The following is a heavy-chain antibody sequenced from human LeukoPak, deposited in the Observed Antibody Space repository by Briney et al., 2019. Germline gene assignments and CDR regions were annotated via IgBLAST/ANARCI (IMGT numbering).Heavy chain of an antibody. D-gene: IGHD3-22*01. CDR1: GFTFSSYA. V-gene: IGHV3-23*01. Sequence: GGSLRLSCAASGFTFSSYAMSWVRQAPGKGLEWVSAISGSGGSTYYADSVKGRFTISRDNSKNTLYLQMNSLRAEDTAVYYCAKTTDYYDSSGYDAFDIWGQGTMVTVSS. J-gene: IGHJ3*02. CDR2: ISGSGGST. CDR3: AKTTDYYDSSGYDAFDI.